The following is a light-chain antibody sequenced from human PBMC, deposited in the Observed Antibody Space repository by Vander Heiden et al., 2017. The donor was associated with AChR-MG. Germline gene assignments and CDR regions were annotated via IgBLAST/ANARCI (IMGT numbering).Light chain of an antibody. Sequence: SYELTQPPSVSVSPGQTANITCSGDKLGDKYACWYRQKPGQSPVLVIYQDTKRPSGIPERFSGSDSGNTATLTISGTQAMDEADYDCQAWDSSTDNYVFGTGTKVTVL. CDR2: QDT. CDR1: KLGDKY. CDR3: QAWDSSTDNYV. V-gene: IGLV3-1*01. J-gene: IGLJ1*01.